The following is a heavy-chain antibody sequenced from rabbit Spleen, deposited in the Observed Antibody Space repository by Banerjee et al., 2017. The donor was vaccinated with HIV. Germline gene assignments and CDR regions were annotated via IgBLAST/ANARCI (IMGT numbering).Heavy chain of an antibody. J-gene: IGHJ6*01. CDR2: IYTGNGKT. D-gene: IGHD7-1*01. CDR3: ARDTGTSFSSYGMDL. V-gene: IGHV1S40*01. Sequence: QSLEESGGGLVQPEGSLTLTCKTSGFDFSSYSMSWVRQAPGKGLEWIGCIYTGNGKTYYASWAKGRFTISKTSSTTVTLQMTSLTVADTATYFCARDTGTSFSSYGMDLWGPGTLVT. CDR1: GFDFSSYS.